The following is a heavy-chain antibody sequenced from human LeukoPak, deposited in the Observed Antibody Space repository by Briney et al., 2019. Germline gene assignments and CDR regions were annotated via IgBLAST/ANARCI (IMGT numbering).Heavy chain of an antibody. J-gene: IGHJ4*02. V-gene: IGHV4-59*08. CDR3: ARTQEISSSWYGTLFDY. D-gene: IGHD6-13*01. CDR2: IYYSGST. Sequence: SETLSLTCTVSGGSISSYYWSWIRQPPGKGLEWIGYIYYSGSTNYNPSLKSRVTISVDTSKNQFSLKLSSVTAADTAVYCCARTQEISSSWYGTLFDYWGQGTLVTVSS. CDR1: GGSISSYY.